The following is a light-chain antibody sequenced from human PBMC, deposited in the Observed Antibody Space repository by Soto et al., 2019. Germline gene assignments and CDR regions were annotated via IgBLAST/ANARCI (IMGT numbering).Light chain of an antibody. Sequence: DIQMTQSPSSLSASVGDRVTITCRASQSISSYLNWYQQKPGKAPKLVIYAASSLQSGVPSRFSASGSGTDFTLTISSLQPEDFATYYCHQSYSTLPYTFGQGTKLYIK. J-gene: IGKJ2*01. V-gene: IGKV1-39*01. CDR3: HQSYSTLPYT. CDR1: QSISSY. CDR2: AAS.